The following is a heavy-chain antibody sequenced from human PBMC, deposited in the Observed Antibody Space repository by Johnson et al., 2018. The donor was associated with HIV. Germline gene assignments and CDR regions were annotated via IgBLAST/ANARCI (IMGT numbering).Heavy chain of an antibody. Sequence: VQLVESGGGVVQPGTSLRLSCAASGFTFSSYWMSWVRQAPGKGLEWVANIKQDGSEKYYVDSVKGRFTISRDNAKNSLYLQMNSLRAEDTAVYYCASSWFGELSYAFDIWGQGTMVTVSS. CDR3: ASSWFGELSYAFDI. CDR2: IKQDGSEK. D-gene: IGHD3-10*01. J-gene: IGHJ3*02. V-gene: IGHV3-7*01. CDR1: GFTFSSYW.